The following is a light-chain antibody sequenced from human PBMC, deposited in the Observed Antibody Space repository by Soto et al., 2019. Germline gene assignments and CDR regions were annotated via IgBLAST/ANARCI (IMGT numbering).Light chain of an antibody. J-gene: IGKJ1*01. CDR2: GAS. Sequence: IQMAQSPSTLSASVGDRVTLTCRASQGITNNLAWYQQKPGKAPNLLIYGASTLQSGVPSRFSGSGSGTDFTLTISSLQPEDFGSYYCLQDYNYPRTFGQGTKVDNK. CDR3: LQDYNYPRT. V-gene: IGKV1-6*01. CDR1: QGITNN.